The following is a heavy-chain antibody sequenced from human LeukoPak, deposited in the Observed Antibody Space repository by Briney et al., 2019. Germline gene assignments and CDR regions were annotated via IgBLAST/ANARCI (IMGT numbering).Heavy chain of an antibody. J-gene: IGHJ5*02. CDR3: AKGIGYYDSSDNWFDP. Sequence: SETLSLTCAVYGGSFSGYYWSWIRQPPGKGLEWIGEINHSGSTNYNPSLKSRVTISVDTSKNQFSLKLSSVTAEDTAVYYCAKGIGYYDSSDNWFDPWGQGTLVTVSS. CDR1: GGSFSGYY. D-gene: IGHD3-22*01. CDR2: INHSGST. V-gene: IGHV4-34*01.